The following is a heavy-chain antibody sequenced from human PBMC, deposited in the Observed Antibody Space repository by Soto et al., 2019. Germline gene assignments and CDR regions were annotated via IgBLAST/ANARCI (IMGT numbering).Heavy chain of an antibody. Sequence: GGSLRLSCVASGFTFTTYWMSWVRQAPGKGLQWVANIRQDGGAQYYVDSVKGRFTISRDSAKNSVYLQMDSLRVEDTAVYYCVRGGHGSGSYLGSYWGQGILVTVSS. CDR1: GFTFTTYW. CDR3: VRGGHGSGSYLGSY. J-gene: IGHJ4*02. CDR2: IRQDGGAQ. D-gene: IGHD3-10*01. V-gene: IGHV3-7*03.